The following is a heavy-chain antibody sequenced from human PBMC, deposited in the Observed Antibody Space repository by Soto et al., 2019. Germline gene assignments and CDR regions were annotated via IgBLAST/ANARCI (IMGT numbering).Heavy chain of an antibody. Sequence: SETLSLTCTVSGGSISSYYWSWIRQPPGKGLEWIGYIYYSGSTYYNPSLKSRVTISVDTSKNQFSLKLSSVTAADTAVYYFARVEWSSKWFYPWGQGTLVPVSA. CDR3: ARVEWSSKWFYP. CDR2: IYYSGST. V-gene: IGHV4-59*08. J-gene: IGHJ5*02. D-gene: IGHD3-3*01. CDR1: GGSISSYY.